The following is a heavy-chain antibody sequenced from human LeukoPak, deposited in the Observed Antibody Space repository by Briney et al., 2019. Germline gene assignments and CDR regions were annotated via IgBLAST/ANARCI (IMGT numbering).Heavy chain of an antibody. Sequence: ASVKVSCKASGYTFTGYYMHWGRQAPGQGLEGRGWINPNSGGTNYAQKSQGRVTMTRDTSISTAYMELSRLRSADTAVYYCARVDSSRDIWGQGTMVTVSS. CDR3: ARVDSSRDI. V-gene: IGHV1-2*02. CDR1: GYTFTGYY. CDR2: INPNSGGT. D-gene: IGHD6-13*01. J-gene: IGHJ3*02.